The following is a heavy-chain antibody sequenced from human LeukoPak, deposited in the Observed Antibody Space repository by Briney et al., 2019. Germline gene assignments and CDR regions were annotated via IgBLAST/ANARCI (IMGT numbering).Heavy chain of an antibody. V-gene: IGHV3-13*01. D-gene: IGHD2-8*01. J-gene: IGHJ4*02. Sequence: GGSLRLSCAASGFTFSSYDFHWVRQVTAKGLQWVSAIGTAGDTYYLDSVKGRFTISRENAKNSLYLQMNSLRAGDTAVYYCAREAAHCTNGVCPLDYWGQGTLVTVSS. CDR1: GFTFSSYD. CDR3: AREAAHCTNGVCPLDY. CDR2: IGTAGDT.